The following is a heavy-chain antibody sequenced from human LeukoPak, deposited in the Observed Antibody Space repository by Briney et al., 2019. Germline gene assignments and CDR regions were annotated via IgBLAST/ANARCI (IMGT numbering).Heavy chain of an antibody. V-gene: IGHV1-46*01. Sequence: ASVKVSCKASGYTFTSYYMHWVRQAPGQGLEWMGIINPSGGSTSYAQKFQGRVTMTRDTSTSTAYMELRSLRSDDTAVYYCANGIAVAFDYWGQGTLVTVSS. CDR2: INPSGGST. D-gene: IGHD6-19*01. CDR1: GYTFTSYY. J-gene: IGHJ4*02. CDR3: ANGIAVAFDY.